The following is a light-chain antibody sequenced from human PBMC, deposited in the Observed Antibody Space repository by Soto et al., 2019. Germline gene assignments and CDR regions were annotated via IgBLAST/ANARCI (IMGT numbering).Light chain of an antibody. CDR1: QSVSSS. CDR3: QQYYNWPPTWT. V-gene: IGKV3-15*01. CDR2: DSS. J-gene: IGKJ1*01. Sequence: EIVMTQSPAALSVSPGERATLSCRASQSVSSSVAWSQQHPGPAPRLLLYDSSSRATGVPARFSGSGSGTEFSLAISSLQSEAFAVYYCQQYYNWPPTWTFGQGTKVDI.